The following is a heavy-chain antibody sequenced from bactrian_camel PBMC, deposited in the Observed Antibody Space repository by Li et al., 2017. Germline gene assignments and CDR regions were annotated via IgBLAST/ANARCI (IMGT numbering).Heavy chain of an antibody. Sequence: QVQLVESGGGLVQPGGSLRLSCAASGFTFSTYYMTWVRQVSGKGLEWVSSCYSDGSNMYYADSVKGRFTISRDDAKNTVLLQMSSLRPEDTAMYYCAADRLACLTPMPRPMSPRAYNLWGQGTQVTVS. CDR1: GFTFSTYY. CDR3: AADRLACLTPMPRPMSPRAYNL. CDR2: CYSDGSNM. V-gene: IGHV3-2*01. D-gene: IGHD1*01. J-gene: IGHJ4*01.